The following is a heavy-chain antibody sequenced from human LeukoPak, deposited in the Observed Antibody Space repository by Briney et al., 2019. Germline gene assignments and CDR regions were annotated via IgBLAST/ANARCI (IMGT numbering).Heavy chain of an antibody. Sequence: GGSLRLSCAASGFTFTNYHMDWVRQAPGKGLEWVSFLSSGSDYISYADSVKGRFTISRDNAKNSLFLQMNSLRAEDTAIYYCAKRKYSDSDLRALDIWGQGTMVTVSS. CDR3: AKRKYSDSDLRALDI. J-gene: IGHJ3*02. CDR1: GFTFTNYH. CDR2: LSSGSDYI. D-gene: IGHD5-12*01. V-gene: IGHV3-21*01.